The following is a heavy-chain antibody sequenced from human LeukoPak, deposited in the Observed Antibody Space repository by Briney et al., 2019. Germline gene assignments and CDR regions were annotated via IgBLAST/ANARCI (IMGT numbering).Heavy chain of an antibody. CDR3: ARAWKGTRKIDY. J-gene: IGHJ4*02. CDR2: INHSGST. CDR1: GGSFSGYY. Sequence: SETLSLTCAVYGGSFSGYYWSWIRQPPGKGLEWIGEINHSGSTNYNPSLKSRVTISVDTSKNQFSLKLSSVTAADTAVYYCARAWKGTRKIDYWGQGTLVTVSS. V-gene: IGHV4-34*01. D-gene: IGHD1-1*01.